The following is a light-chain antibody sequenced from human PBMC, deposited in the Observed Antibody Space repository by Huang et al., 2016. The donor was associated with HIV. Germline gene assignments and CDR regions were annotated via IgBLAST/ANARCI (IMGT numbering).Light chain of an antibody. CDR2: RAS. V-gene: IGKV3-15*01. J-gene: IGKJ4*01. CDR1: QNIRTN. Sequence: EIVMTQSPATLSVSPGERATLSCRASQNIRTNVAWYQQKRGQPPRLLIYRASTRAAGIPARFSGNGSGTEFTLILTSLQSEDFAVYYCQHYHDWPPLAFGGGTKVEIK. CDR3: QHYHDWPPLA.